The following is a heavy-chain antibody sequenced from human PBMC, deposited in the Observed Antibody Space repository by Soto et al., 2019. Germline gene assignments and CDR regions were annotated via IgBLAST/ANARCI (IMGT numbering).Heavy chain of an antibody. J-gene: IGHJ4*02. CDR2: IYYSGST. CDR1: ADFFSSYC. V-gene: IGHV4-59*12. D-gene: IGHD4-17*01. CDR3: ARDSPGYGDYVLFDY. Sequence: PSETLSLTCSVSADFFSSYCWTWIRQPPGKGLEYIGHIYYSGSTIYNPPLKSRVTISIDTSKNQFSLQLNSVTPEDTAVYYCARDSPGYGDYVLFDYWGQGTLVTVSS.